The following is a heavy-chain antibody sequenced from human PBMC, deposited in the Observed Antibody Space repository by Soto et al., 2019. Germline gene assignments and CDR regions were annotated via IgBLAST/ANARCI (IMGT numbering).Heavy chain of an antibody. CDR3: ARNLASSDAFDM. Sequence: SETLSLTCTVSGGSISTYYWSWIRQPPGKGLEWIGYIYYDGRTNYNPSLKTRVTISVDTSKNQLSLKLSYVTAADTAVYYCARNLASSDAFDMWGPGTMVTVSS. V-gene: IGHV4-59*13. CDR2: IYYDGRT. D-gene: IGHD6-13*01. J-gene: IGHJ3*02. CDR1: GGSISTYY.